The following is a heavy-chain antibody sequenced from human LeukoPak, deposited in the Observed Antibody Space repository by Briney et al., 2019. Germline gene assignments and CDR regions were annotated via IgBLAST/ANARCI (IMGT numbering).Heavy chain of an antibody. CDR1: GFTFSSYS. CDR3: ARDHGNYYDSSGPHFDY. CDR2: ISSSSSYI. Sequence: GGSLRLSCAASGFTFSSYSMDWVRQAPGKGLEWVSSISSSSSYIYYADSVKGRFTISRDNAKNSLYLQMNSLRAEDTAVYYCARDHGNYYDSSGPHFDYWGQGTLVTVSS. D-gene: IGHD3-22*01. J-gene: IGHJ4*02. V-gene: IGHV3-21*01.